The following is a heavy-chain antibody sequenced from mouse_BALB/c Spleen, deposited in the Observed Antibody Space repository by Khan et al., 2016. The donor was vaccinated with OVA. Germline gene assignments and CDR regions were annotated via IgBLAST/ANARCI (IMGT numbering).Heavy chain of an antibody. D-gene: IGHD1-1*01. CDR1: GYTFTNYW. V-gene: IGHV1-7*01. J-gene: IGHJ3*01. CDR2: INPSTDYT. Sequence: VQLQQSGAELAKPGASVKMSCKASGYTFTNYWMHWVKQRPGQGLEWIGYINPSTDYTEYNQKFKDKASLTADKSYSTAYMQLTSLTSEDSALYYCVNHGSSLAWFTYWGQGTLVTVSA. CDR3: VNHGSSLAWFTY.